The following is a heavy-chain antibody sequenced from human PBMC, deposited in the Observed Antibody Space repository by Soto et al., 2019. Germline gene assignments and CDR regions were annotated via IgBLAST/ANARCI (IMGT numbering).Heavy chain of an antibody. J-gene: IGHJ4*02. D-gene: IGHD6-13*01. CDR2: IVPIVDTA. V-gene: IGHV1-69*13. CDR1: GGTFSSYA. CDR3: AKDLGSSWYYFDY. Sequence: SVKVSCKTSGGTFSSYAISWVRQAPGQGLEWMGGIVPIVDTATYAQRFQGRVTITADESTSTAYMELSSLRSEDTAVYYCAKDLGSSWYYFDYWGQGTLVTVSS.